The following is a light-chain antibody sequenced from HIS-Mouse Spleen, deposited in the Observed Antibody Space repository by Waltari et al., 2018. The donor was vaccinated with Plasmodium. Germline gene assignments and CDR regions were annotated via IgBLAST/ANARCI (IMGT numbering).Light chain of an antibody. V-gene: IGKV1-5*03. Sequence: DIQMTQSPSTLSASVGDRVTITCRAIRSISSWVAWYQQKTGKAPKLLLYKASSLESGVPSRFSGSVYGKEFTLTSSSLQLDDFAPYYCQQYNSYSWTFGQGTKVEIK. CDR3: QQYNSYSWT. CDR2: KAS. J-gene: IGKJ1*01. CDR1: RSISSW.